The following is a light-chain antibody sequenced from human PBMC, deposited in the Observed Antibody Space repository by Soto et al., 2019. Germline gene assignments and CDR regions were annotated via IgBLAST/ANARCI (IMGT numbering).Light chain of an antibody. V-gene: IGKV1-5*01. J-gene: IGKJ1*01. CDR1: QTSSVS. CDR3: HQYDKYST. CDR2: DAS. Sequence: IQMTQSPSTLSASVGDTVTITCRASQTSSVSLAWYRQKPGKAPNLLIYDASTLQEGVPSRFSGSGSGTEFTLTVTRLQPDDFATYFCHQYDKYSTFGHGTKVDVK.